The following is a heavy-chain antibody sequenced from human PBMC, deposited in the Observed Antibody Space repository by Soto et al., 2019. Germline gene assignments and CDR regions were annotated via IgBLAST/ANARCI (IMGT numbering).Heavy chain of an antibody. D-gene: IGHD6-19*01. V-gene: IGHV4-61*08. CDR1: DDSFRGAEYY. CDR2: TYYNGDT. CDR3: ARGPAYINGWRTFDL. Sequence: SETLSLTCTVSDDSFRGAEYYWSWIRQPLGKGPEWIGYTYYNGDTKYNPALRSRVTMSEDTSKNQLSLRLSSVTAADTAVYFCARGPAYINGWRTFDLWGRGILVTVSS. J-gene: IGHJ4*02.